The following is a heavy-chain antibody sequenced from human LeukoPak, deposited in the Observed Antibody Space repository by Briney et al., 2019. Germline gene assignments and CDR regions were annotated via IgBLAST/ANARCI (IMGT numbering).Heavy chain of an antibody. J-gene: IGHJ4*02. D-gene: IGHD3-22*01. V-gene: IGHV1-2*06. CDR1: GYTLTGYC. CDR2: INPNSGGT. Sequence: GASVKVSCMASGYTLTGYCMHWVRQAPGQGLEWMGRINPNSGGTNYAQKFQGRVTMTRDTSISTAYMELSRLRSDDTAVYYCASSHSSGYYGYWGQGTLVTVSS. CDR3: ASSHSSGYYGY.